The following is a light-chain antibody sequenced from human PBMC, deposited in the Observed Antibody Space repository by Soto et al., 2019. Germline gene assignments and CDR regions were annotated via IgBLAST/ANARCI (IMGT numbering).Light chain of an antibody. CDR2: GVS. CDR3: GQFVSSPPRT. J-gene: IGKJ1*01. V-gene: IGKV3-20*01. CDR1: QSVGSTF. Sequence: EIVLTQSPGTLSLSPGERATLSCRASQSVGSTFLAWYQQKPGQAPRLLIYGVSTRATGIPYRFSGSWSGRDFTLSISRLEPEDFAVYYCGQFVSSPPRTFGQGTKVELK.